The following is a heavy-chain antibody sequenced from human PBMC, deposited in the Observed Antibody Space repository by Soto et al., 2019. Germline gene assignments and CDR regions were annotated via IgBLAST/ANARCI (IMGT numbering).Heavy chain of an antibody. CDR2: LSVALGDT. J-gene: IGHJ4*02. D-gene: IGHD2-21*02. CDR3: ARDVAASAFDY. CDR1: GYKFTNYG. V-gene: IGHV1-3*01. Sequence: VQLLQSGDAVRKPGASVKVSCNASGYKFTNYGLHWVRQAPGQNLEGMGWLSVALGDTRYSQKFDGRVTIARNTSASTVYMELRGLTSEDTAIYYCARDVAASAFDYWGQGTVVTVS.